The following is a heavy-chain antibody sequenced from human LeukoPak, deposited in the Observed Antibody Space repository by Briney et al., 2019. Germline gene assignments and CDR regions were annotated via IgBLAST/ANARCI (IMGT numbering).Heavy chain of an antibody. CDR3: ARVTGSIDY. V-gene: IGHV1-8*02. J-gene: IGHJ4*02. D-gene: IGHD1-26*01. CDR1: GYTFTGYY. CDR2: MNLKSGNT. Sequence: GASVKVSCKASGYTFTGYYMHWVRQATGQGLEWMGWMNLKSGNTGYAEKFQGRVTMTRDTSISTAYMELSSLRSEDTAVYYCARVTGSIDYWGQGTLVTVSS.